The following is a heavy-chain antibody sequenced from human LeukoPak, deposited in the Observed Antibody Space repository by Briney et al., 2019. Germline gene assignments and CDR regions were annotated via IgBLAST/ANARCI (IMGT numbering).Heavy chain of an antibody. V-gene: IGHV1-2*06. CDR1: GYTFTGYY. CDR3: AISRLPPSNNAFDI. D-gene: IGHD2/OR15-2a*01. J-gene: IGHJ3*02. CDR2: INPNSGGT. Sequence: ASVKVSCKASGYTFTGYYMHWVRQAPGQGLEWMGRINPNSGGTNYAQKFQGRVTMTRDTSINTAYMELSRLRSDDTAVYYCAISRLPPSNNAFDIWGQGTMVTVSS.